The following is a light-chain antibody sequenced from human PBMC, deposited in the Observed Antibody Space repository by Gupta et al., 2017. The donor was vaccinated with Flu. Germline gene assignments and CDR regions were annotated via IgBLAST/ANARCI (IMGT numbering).Light chain of an antibody. CDR3: QQYKTWPLT. CDR2: GSS. Sequence: QRATLSCRANQSVDGKLAWYQQRRGQAPRLLIFGSSARATGVTDRFSGSGSGTEFTLTISSLQSEDFAVYHCQQYKTWPLTFGGGTKMEI. CDR1: QSVDGK. V-gene: IGKV3-15*01. J-gene: IGKJ4*01.